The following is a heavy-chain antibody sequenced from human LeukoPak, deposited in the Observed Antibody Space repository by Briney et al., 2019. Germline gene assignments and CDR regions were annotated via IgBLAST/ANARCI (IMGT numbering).Heavy chain of an antibody. J-gene: IGHJ5*02. CDR3: ARQWFGELPNWFDP. V-gene: IGHV3-48*01. CDR2: ISSSSSTI. Sequence: GGSLRLSCAASGFTFSSYSMNWVRQAPGKGLEWVSYISSSSSTIYYADPVKGRFTISRDNAKNSLYLQMNSLRAEDTAVYYCARQWFGELPNWFDPWGQGTLVTVSS. D-gene: IGHD3-10*01. CDR1: GFTFSSYS.